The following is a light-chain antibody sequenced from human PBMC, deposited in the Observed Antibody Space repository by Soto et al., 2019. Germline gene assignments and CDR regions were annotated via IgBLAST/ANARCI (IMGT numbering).Light chain of an antibody. J-gene: IGKJ3*01. CDR3: HQYCASHFT. Sequence: VVLTQSPSTLSLSPGEPATLSCRASRDVYINALAWYQQKPGRTTTLLIYGASTRATGIPDRFSATGSGTEFSLTISSVEPEDVAVYYCHQYCASHFTFGPGTRVEI. V-gene: IGKV3-20*01. CDR2: GAS. CDR1: RDVYINA.